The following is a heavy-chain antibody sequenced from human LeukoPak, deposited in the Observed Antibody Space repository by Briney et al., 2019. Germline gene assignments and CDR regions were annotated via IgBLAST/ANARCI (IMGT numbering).Heavy chain of an antibody. CDR2: ISSSSSLI. CDR1: GFTFSYYS. V-gene: IGHV3-21*01. CDR3: AKVDRGDYSSSPVPYYNYYMNV. J-gene: IGHJ6*03. Sequence: GGSLRLSCAASGFTFSYYSMNWIRQAPGRGLEWVSCISSSSSLIFYSDSVRGRFTISRDNAKNLLYLHMNSLRVEDTAVYYCAKVDRGDYSSSPVPYYNYYMNVWGKGTTVTVSS. D-gene: IGHD6-13*01.